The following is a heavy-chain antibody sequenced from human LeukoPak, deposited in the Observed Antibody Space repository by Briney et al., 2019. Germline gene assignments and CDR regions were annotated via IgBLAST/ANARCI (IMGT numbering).Heavy chain of an antibody. CDR3: ARAGRWEGRPHAFDI. J-gene: IGHJ3*02. V-gene: IGHV4-59*01. CDR2: IYYSGIT. D-gene: IGHD1-26*01. Sequence: SETLSLTCTVSGGSISSYSWSWIRQPPGKGLEWIGYIYYSGITNYNPSLKSRVAISVDTSKNQFSLKLSSVTAADTAVYYCARAGRWEGRPHAFDIWGQGTMVAVSS. CDR1: GGSISSYS.